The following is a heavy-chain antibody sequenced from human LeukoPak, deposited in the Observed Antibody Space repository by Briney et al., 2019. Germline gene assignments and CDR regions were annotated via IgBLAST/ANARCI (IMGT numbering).Heavy chain of an antibody. Sequence: PSETLSLTCTASGGSISSSSYYWGWIRQPSGKGLEWISNIYYSGISYYNPSLKSRVTISVDTSKNQFSLNLSSVTAADTAVYYCARTYGGYYYGMDVWGQGTTVTVSS. D-gene: IGHD3-10*01. CDR1: GGSISSSSYY. V-gene: IGHV4-39*01. CDR3: ARTYGGYYYGMDV. CDR2: IYYSGIS. J-gene: IGHJ6*02.